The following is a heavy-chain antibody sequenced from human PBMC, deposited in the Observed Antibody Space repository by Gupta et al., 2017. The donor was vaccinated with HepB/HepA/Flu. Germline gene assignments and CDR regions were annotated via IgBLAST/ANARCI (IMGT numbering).Heavy chain of an antibody. CDR2: ISYSGST. Sequence: QVQLQESGPGLVKPSQTLSLTCTVSGGSISSGAYYWTWIRQHPGKGLEWIGYISYSGSTYYNPSLKSRVAISVDTSKNQFSLSLSSVTAADTAVYYCARVASYYDSSGNYWGYFDYWGQGTLVTVSS. V-gene: IGHV4-31*03. CDR1: GGSISSGAYY. D-gene: IGHD3-22*01. CDR3: ARVASYYDSSGNYWGYFDY. J-gene: IGHJ4*02.